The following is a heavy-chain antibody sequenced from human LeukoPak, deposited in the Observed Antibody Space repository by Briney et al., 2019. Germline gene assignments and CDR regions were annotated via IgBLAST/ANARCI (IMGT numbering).Heavy chain of an antibody. CDR3: ARDSPLYCGGDCYSDY. Sequence: GRSLRLSCAASGFTFSSYGMHWVRQAPGKGLEWVANIKQDGSEKYYVDSVKGRFTISRDNAKNSLYLQMNSLRAEDTAVYYCARDSPLYCGGDCYSDYWGQGTLVTVSS. V-gene: IGHV3-7*03. J-gene: IGHJ4*02. D-gene: IGHD2-21*02. CDR1: GFTFSSYG. CDR2: IKQDGSEK.